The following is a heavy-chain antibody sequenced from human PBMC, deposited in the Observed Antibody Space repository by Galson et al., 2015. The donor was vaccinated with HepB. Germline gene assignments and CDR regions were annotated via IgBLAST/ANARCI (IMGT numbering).Heavy chain of an antibody. D-gene: IGHD3-10*01. V-gene: IGHV1-2*04. CDR2: INPNGGGT. CDR3: ARGSWGNSNYFDY. J-gene: IGHJ4*02. Sequence: SVKVSCKASGYTFSDYYMHWVRQAPGQGLEWMGWINPNGGGTNYAQKFHAWVTMTRDTSISTAYMELTRLTSDDTAVYYCARGSWGNSNYFDYWGQGTLVTVSS. CDR1: GYTFSDYY.